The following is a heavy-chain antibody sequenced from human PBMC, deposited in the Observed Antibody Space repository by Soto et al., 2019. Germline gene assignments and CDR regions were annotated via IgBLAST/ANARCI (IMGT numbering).Heavy chain of an antibody. CDR3: ARRPHCSGGICYYGLDN. J-gene: IGHJ4*02. CDR2: MNPDSGHA. Sequence: ASGKVSCKASGYTFTNSDINWLRQSPGQGLEWMGWMNPDSGHAAYAQKFQGRVTLTTSTSTSTVYMEMRSLGSEDTAVYYCARRPHCSGGICYYGLDNWGQGTLVTVSS. V-gene: IGHV1-8*01. D-gene: IGHD2-15*01. CDR1: GYTFTNSD.